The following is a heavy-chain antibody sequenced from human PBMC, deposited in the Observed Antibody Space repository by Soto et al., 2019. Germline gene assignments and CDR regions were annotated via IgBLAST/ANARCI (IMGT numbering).Heavy chain of an antibody. D-gene: IGHD5-18*01. J-gene: IGHJ4*02. CDR2: ISSNGGST. Sequence: GFLRLSCSASGFTFSSYAMHWVRQAPGKGLEYVSAISSNGGSTYYADSVKGRFTISRDNSKNTLYLQMSSLRAEDTAVYYCVKEHVDTEYYFDYWGQGTLVTVSS. CDR3: VKEHVDTEYYFDY. CDR1: GFTFSSYA. V-gene: IGHV3-64D*08.